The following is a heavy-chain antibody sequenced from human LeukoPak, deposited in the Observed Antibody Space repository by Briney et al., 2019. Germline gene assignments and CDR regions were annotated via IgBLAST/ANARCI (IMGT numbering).Heavy chain of an antibody. CDR2: MYTSGNT. CDR1: GGSISSGGYY. CDR3: ARGGSCYQCDAFDI. V-gene: IGHV4-61*02. J-gene: IGHJ3*02. Sequence: SETLSLTCTVSGGSISSGGYYWSWIRQPAGKGLEWIGRMYTSGNTNYNPSLKSRATISVDTSKNQFSLELSSVTAADTAVYYCARGGSCYQCDAFDIWGQGTMVTVSS. D-gene: IGHD2-15*01.